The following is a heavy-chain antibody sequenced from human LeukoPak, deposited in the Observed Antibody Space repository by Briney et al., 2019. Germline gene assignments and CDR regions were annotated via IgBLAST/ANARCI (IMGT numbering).Heavy chain of an antibody. J-gene: IGHJ4*02. CDR1: GFTFDDYA. CDR3: AKDMGGYDFHFDY. D-gene: IGHD5-12*01. V-gene: IGHV3-9*01. Sequence: PGRSLRLSCAASGFTFDDYAMHWVRQAPGKGLEWASGISWNSGSIGYADSVKGRFTISRDNAKNSLYLQMNSLRAEDTALYYCAKDMGGYDFHFDYWGQGTLVTVSS. CDR2: ISWNSGSI.